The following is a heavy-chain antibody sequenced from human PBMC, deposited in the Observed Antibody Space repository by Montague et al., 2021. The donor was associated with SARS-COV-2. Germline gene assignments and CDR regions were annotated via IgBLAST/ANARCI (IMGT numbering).Heavy chain of an antibody. CDR1: GGSISDGGYS. J-gene: IGHJ3*01. Sequence: TLSLTCTVSGGSISDGGYSWTWIRQLPGKGLEWIGCIYYSGSTFYNPSLKSRLTISVDTSKNQFSLKLSSVTAADTAVYYCAREGGRFQLSLRGDDAYAFWGQGTLVTVSS. CDR3: AREGGRFQLSLRGDDAYAF. V-gene: IGHV4-31*03. D-gene: IGHD5-18*01. CDR2: IYYSGST.